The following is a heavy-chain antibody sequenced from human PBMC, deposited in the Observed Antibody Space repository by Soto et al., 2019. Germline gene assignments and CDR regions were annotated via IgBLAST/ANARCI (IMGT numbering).Heavy chain of an antibody. CDR2: ISNDALNK. Sequence: QVQLVESGGGVVQPGRSLRLSCAASGFTFSGYGMHWVRQAPGKGLEWVAVISNDALNKYYADSVKGRFAISRDDSRNTLYLQMNSLRAEDTAVYYCARPRRDYYYYYGMDVWGQGTTVPVSS. CDR3: ARPRRDYYYYYGMDV. J-gene: IGHJ6*02. CDR1: GFTFSGYG. V-gene: IGHV3-30*03.